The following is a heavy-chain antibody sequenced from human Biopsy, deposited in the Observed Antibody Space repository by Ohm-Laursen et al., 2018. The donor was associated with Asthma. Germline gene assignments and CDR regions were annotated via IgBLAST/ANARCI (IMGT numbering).Heavy chain of an antibody. CDR2: INAGDGNT. D-gene: IGHD3-9*01. V-gene: IGHV1-3*01. Sequence: ASVKVSCKASGYTFIHFAIHWVRQAPGQRLEWMGWINAGDGNTEYSQNFQGRVTITRDTSASTAYMDLRSLRSEDTAMYYCARTYYDFLTGQVNDAFAMWGQGTMVTVSS. CDR1: GYTFIHFA. CDR3: ARTYYDFLTGQVNDAFAM. J-gene: IGHJ3*02.